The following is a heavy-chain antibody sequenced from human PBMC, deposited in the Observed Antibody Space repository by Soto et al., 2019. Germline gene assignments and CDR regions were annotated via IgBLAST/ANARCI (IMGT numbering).Heavy chain of an antibody. V-gene: IGHV3-74*01. CDR1: GFTFSEYW. J-gene: IGHJ4*02. CDR2: IQSDGSSI. CDR3: AKFLHSGYDSEY. D-gene: IGHD5-12*01. Sequence: EVHLVESGGGVVQPGGSLRLSCAASGFTFSEYWMHWVRQAPGKGLEWVSRIQSDGSSISYADSVKGRFTISRDNTKNMLYLQINSLRAEDTAVYFFAKFLHSGYDSEYWGQGTLVTVSS.